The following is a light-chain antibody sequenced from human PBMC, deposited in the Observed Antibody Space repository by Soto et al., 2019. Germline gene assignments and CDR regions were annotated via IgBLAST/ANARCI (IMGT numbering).Light chain of an antibody. CDR3: QQYGSSGT. CDR1: QSVSNNY. J-gene: IGKJ1*01. CDR2: GAS. V-gene: IGKV3-20*01. Sequence: EIVLTQSPGTLSLSQGERATLSCRASQSVSNNYLAWYQQKPGQAPRLLIYGASNRATGIPGRFSGSGSGTDFTLTISRLEPEDFAVYYCQQYGSSGTFGQGTKVDIK.